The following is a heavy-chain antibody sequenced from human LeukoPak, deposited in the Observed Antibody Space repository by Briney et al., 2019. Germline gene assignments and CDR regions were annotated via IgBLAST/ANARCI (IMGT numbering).Heavy chain of an antibody. CDR3: AREREDFWSGSWFDP. Sequence: SQTLSLTCTVPGDSISTGSDCWSWIRQPAGKELEWIGRIHTSGSTNYNPSLKSRVTISIDTPKTKFSLKLSSVTAAATSVYYCAREREDFWSGSWFDPWGLGTLVTVSS. CDR1: GDSISTGSDC. D-gene: IGHD3-3*01. V-gene: IGHV4-61*02. J-gene: IGHJ5*02. CDR2: IHTSGST.